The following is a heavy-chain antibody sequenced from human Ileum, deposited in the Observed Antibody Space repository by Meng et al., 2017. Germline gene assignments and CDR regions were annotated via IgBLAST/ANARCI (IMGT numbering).Heavy chain of an antibody. CDR1: GFTFSACP. J-gene: IGHJ4*02. V-gene: IGHV3-30*04. CDR2: VSSDGGQR. D-gene: IGHD2-8*01. Sequence: GGSLRLSCAASGFTFSACPMHWVRQAPGKGLQWVATVSSDGGQRSSADFLKGRFTISRDNSQNTLFLQMNSMRAEDAAHYYCVSAVNGGGHVFDSWGQGTLVTVSS. CDR3: VSAVNGGGHVFDS.